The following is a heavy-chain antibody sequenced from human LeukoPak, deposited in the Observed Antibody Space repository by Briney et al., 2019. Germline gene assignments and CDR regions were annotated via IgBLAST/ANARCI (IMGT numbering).Heavy chain of an antibody. CDR3: AKDHGSSDWYYFDY. Sequence: GGSLRLSCAASGFTFSSYAMHWVRQAPGKGLEWVAFIHYDGSNNYYADSVKGRFTISRDNSKNTLYLQMNTLRADDTAVYYCAKDHGSSDWYYFDYWGQGTLVTVAS. CDR2: IHYDGSNN. CDR1: GFTFSSYA. D-gene: IGHD6-13*01. V-gene: IGHV3-30*02. J-gene: IGHJ4*02.